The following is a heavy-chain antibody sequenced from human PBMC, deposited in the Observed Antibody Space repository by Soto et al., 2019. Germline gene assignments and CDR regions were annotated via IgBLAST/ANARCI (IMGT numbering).Heavy chain of an antibody. CDR2: ISGSGGSK. CDR3: SKDHDIVVVLHWFDP. Sequence: GGSLRLSCAASGFTFSSYAMSWVRQAPGKGLEWVSSISGSGGSKYYADSVKGRFTISRDNSKNTLYLQMNSLRAEDTAVYCCSKDHDIVVVLHWFDPWGQGTLVTVSS. D-gene: IGHD2-15*01. J-gene: IGHJ5*02. CDR1: GFTFSSYA. V-gene: IGHV3-23*01.